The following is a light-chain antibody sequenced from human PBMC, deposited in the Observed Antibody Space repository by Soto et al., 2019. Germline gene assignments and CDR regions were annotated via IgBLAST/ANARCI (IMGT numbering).Light chain of an antibody. J-gene: IGKJ2*01. CDR2: GSS. Sequence: EVELTQSPGTLSLSPGERATLSCRASQSVSNNYLAWYQQKPGQSPKLLIFGSSDRATGIPDRFSGSGSGRDFTLTISSLEPEDFAVYYCQQYGSSPPYTFGQGTKLEIK. CDR1: QSVSNNY. CDR3: QQYGSSPPYT. V-gene: IGKV3-20*01.